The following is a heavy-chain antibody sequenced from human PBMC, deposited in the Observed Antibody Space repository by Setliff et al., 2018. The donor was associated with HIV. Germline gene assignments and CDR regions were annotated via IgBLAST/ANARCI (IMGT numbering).Heavy chain of an antibody. J-gene: IGHJ3*02. V-gene: IGHV4-38-2*01. D-gene: IGHD3-22*01. CDR1: GYSISTAYY. CDR3: ARAPGTSMIVLVTHVAFDI. Sequence: SETLSLTCAVSGYSISTAYYWGWIRQPPGKGLEWIGSIYYSGSTYYNPSLKSRVTISLDASKNRVSVNLTSVTAADTAVYYCARAPGTSMIVLVTHVAFDIWGQGTMVTVSS. CDR2: IYYSGST.